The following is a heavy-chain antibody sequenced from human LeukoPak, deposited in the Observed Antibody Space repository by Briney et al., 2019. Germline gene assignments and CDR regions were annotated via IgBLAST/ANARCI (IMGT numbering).Heavy chain of an antibody. CDR1: GYTFTSYD. CDR2: MNANSGNT. CDR3: AKVGGYSSSWYGDGYFDY. Sequence: ASVKVSGNASGYTFTSYDINWWRQATGQGLKWRGWMNANSGNTGYAQKFQGRVTITRNTSISTAYMELSSLRAEDTALYYCAKVGGYSSSWYGDGYFDYWGQGTLVTVSS. V-gene: IGHV1-8*03. J-gene: IGHJ4*02. D-gene: IGHD6-13*01.